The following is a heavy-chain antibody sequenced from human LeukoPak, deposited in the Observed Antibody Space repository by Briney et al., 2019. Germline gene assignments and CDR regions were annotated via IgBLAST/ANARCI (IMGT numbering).Heavy chain of an antibody. CDR1: GGSISSYY. CDR2: IYYSGST. CDR3: ARGVYDFWSGYYPIYYYYGMDV. V-gene: IGHV4-59*01. Sequence: SETLSLTCTVSGGSISSYYWSWIRQPPGKGLEWIGYIYYSGSTNYDPSLKSRVTISVDTSKNQFSLKLSSVTAADTAVYYCARGVYDFWSGYYPIYYYYGMDVWGQGTTVTVSS. J-gene: IGHJ6*02. D-gene: IGHD3-3*01.